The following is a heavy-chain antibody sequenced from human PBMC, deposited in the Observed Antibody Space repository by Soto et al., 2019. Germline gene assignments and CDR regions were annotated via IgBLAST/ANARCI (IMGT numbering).Heavy chain of an antibody. CDR3: ARHLYCDNSGCYASGWYFDL. CDR2: IFHSGST. V-gene: IGHV4-39*01. Sequence: QLQLQESGPGLVKPSETLSLTCTVSSGSISSGVYYWGWIRQPPGKGLEWIGSIFHSGSTYYNPSLKSRVTISVDTSNNQFSLRLSSVTAADTAVYYCARHLYCDNSGCYASGWYFDLWGRGTLVTVSS. D-gene: IGHD2-2*01. CDR1: SGSISSGVYY. J-gene: IGHJ2*01.